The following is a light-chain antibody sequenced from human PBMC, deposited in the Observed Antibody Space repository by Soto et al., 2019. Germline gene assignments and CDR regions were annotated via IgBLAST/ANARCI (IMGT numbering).Light chain of an antibody. CDR3: ETWDGNTRV. Sequence: QLVLTQSSSASASLGSSVKLTCTLSSGHSSYIIAWHHQQPGKAPRYLMKLEGSGSYNKGSGVPDRFSGSSSGADRYLTISNLQFEDEANYYCETWDGNTRVFGGGTKLTVL. J-gene: IGLJ2*01. CDR2: LEGSGSY. CDR1: SGHSSYI. V-gene: IGLV4-60*02.